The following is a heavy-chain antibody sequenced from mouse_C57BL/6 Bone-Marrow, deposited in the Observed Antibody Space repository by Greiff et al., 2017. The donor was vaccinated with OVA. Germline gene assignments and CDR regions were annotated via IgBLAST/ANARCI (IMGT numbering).Heavy chain of an antibody. CDR3: ATLFITTVVAFDY. D-gene: IGHD1-1*01. CDR1: GFSLTSYG. J-gene: IGHJ2*01. Sequence: VQLVESGPGLVQPSQSLSITCTVSGFSLTSYGVHWVRQSPGKGLEWLGVIWSGGSTDYNAAFISRLSISKDNSKSQVFFKMNSLQADDTAIYYCATLFITTVVAFDYWGQGTTLTVSS. V-gene: IGHV2-2*01. CDR2: IWSGGST.